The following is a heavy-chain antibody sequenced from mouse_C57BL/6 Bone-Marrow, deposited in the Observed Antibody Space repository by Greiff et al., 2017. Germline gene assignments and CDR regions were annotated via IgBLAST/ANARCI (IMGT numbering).Heavy chain of an antibody. CDR3: ARSRNAYYFDY. J-gene: IGHJ2*01. CDR1: GYTFTSYW. Sequence: QVQLQQPGAELVKPGASVKLSCKASGYTFTSYWMHWVKQRPGQGLEWIGMIHPNSGSTNYNEKFKSKTTLTVDKSSSTAYMQLSSLTSADSAVYYCARSRNAYYFDYWGQGTTLTVSS. CDR2: IHPNSGST. V-gene: IGHV1-64*01. D-gene: IGHD2-1*01.